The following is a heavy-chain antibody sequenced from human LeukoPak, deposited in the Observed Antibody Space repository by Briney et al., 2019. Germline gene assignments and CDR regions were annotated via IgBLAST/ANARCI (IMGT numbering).Heavy chain of an antibody. CDR1: GGSISSYY. V-gene: IGHV4-4*07. CDR3: AGGDKKYCSGGSCYRDYFDY. D-gene: IGHD2-15*01. Sequence: SETLSLTCTVSGGSISSYYWSWIRQPAGKGLEWIGRIYTSGSTNYNPSLKSRVTMSVDTSKNQFSLKLSSVTAADTAVYYCAGGDKKYCSGGSCYRDYFDYWGQGTLVTVSS. CDR2: IYTSGST. J-gene: IGHJ4*02.